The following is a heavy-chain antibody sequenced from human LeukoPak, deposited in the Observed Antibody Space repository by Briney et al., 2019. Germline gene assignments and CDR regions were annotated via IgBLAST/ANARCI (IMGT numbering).Heavy chain of an antibody. CDR2: ISGSGGST. CDR3: ATGPGTLYYYYMDV. CDR1: GCTFSSYA. V-gene: IGHV3-23*01. J-gene: IGHJ6*03. Sequence: GGSLRLSCAASGCTFSSYAMSWVRQAPGKGLEWVAAISGSGGSTFYADSVRGRFTISRDNSKNTLYLHMNSLRAEDTAVYYCATGPGTLYYYYMDVWGKGTTVTVSS.